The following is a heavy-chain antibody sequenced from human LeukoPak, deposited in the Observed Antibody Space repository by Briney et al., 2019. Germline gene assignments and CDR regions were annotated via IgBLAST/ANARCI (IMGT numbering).Heavy chain of an antibody. CDR2: ISHDGGYK. J-gene: IGHJ4*02. V-gene: IGHV3-30*18. Sequence: GGSLRLSCAASGFTFSSYGMHWVRQAPGKGLEWVAVISHDGGYKDYADSVKGRFTISRDNAKNSLYLQMNSLRAEDMALYYCAKGRDDWLLPYFDYWGQGTLVTVSS. D-gene: IGHD3-9*01. CDR3: AKGRDDWLLPYFDY. CDR1: GFTFSSYG.